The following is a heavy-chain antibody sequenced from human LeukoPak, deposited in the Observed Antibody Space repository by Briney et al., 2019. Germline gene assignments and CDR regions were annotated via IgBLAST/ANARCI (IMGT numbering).Heavy chain of an antibody. CDR2: ISGSGGST. D-gene: IGHD3-22*01. V-gene: IGHV3-23*01. CDR3: AKTEAYYYDSSGYYHTLPPYYYMDV. Sequence: GGSLRLSCAASGFTFNSYTMKWVRQAPGKGLEWVSAISGSGGSTYYADSVKGRFTISRDNSKNTLYLQMNSLRAEDTAVYYCAKTEAYYYDSSGYYHTLPPYYYMDVWGKGTTVTVSS. CDR1: GFTFNSYT. J-gene: IGHJ6*03.